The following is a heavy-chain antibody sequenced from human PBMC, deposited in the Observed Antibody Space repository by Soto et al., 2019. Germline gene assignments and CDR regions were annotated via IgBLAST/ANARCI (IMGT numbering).Heavy chain of an antibody. CDR1: GGSISSGDYY. V-gene: IGHV4-30-4*01. D-gene: IGHD6-13*01. CDR3: ARVSSSWYWFDP. Sequence: SETLSLTCTVSGGSISSGDYYWSWIRQPPGKGLEWIGYIYYSGSTYYNPSLKSRVTISVDTSKNQFSLKLSSVSAADTAVYYCARVSSSWYWFDPWGQGTLVTVSS. CDR2: IYYSGST. J-gene: IGHJ5*02.